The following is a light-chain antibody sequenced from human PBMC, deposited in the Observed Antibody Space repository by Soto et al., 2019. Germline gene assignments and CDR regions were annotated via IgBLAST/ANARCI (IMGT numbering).Light chain of an antibody. Sequence: EIVLTQSPGTLSLSPGKRATLSCRASQSVSSSYLAWYQQKPGQAPRLLIYDTSSRATAIADRFSGSGSGKDFTLTISGLEPEDFAVYYCQQYGSSSWTFGQGTKVEIK. CDR3: QQYGSSSWT. CDR2: DTS. V-gene: IGKV3-20*01. J-gene: IGKJ1*01. CDR1: QSVSSSY.